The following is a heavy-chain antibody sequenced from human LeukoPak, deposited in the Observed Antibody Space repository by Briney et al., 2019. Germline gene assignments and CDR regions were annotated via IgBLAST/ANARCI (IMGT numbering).Heavy chain of an antibody. V-gene: IGHV1-18*01. Sequence: GASVKVSCKASGYTFTSYGISWVRQAPGQGLEWMGWISAYNGNTNYAQKLQGRVTMTTDTSTSTAYMELRSLRSDDTAVYYCARDGDIVVVGPSTFDIWGQGTMVTVSS. CDR2: ISAYNGNT. CDR3: ARDGDIVVVGPSTFDI. CDR1: GYTFTSYG. D-gene: IGHD2-2*01. J-gene: IGHJ3*02.